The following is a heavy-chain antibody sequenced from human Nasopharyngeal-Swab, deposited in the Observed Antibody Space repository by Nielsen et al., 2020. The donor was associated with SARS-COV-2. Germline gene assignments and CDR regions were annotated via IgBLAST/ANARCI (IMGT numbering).Heavy chain of an antibody. Sequence: GESLKIYCAASGFTFSSYWMSWVRQDPGKGLEWVANIKQDGSEKYYVDSVKGRFTISRDNAKNSLYLQMNSLRAEDTAVYYCARDITLADIVVVPAAMDYYGMDVWGQGTTVTVSS. CDR2: IKQDGSEK. CDR1: GFTFSSYW. D-gene: IGHD2-2*01. J-gene: IGHJ6*02. V-gene: IGHV3-7*01. CDR3: ARDITLADIVVVPAAMDYYGMDV.